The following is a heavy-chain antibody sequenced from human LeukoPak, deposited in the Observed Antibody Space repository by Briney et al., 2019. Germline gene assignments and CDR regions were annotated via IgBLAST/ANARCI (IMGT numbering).Heavy chain of an antibody. D-gene: IGHD6-6*01. CDR1: GYTFTSYA. J-gene: IGHJ4*02. Sequence: ASVKVSCKASGYTFTSYAMHWVRQAPGQGLEWMGIINPSGGSTSYAQKFQGRVTMTRDTSTSTVYMELSSLRSDDTAVYYCARTAARRFDYWGQGTLVTVSS. CDR3: ARTAARRFDY. CDR2: INPSGGST. V-gene: IGHV1-46*01.